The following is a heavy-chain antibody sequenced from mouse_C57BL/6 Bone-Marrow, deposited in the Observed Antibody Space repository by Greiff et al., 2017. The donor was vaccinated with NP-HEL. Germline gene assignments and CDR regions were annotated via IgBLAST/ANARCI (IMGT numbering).Heavy chain of an antibody. V-gene: IGHV5-17*01. Sequence: VQLVESGGGLVKPGGSLKLSCAASGFTFSDYGMHWVRQAPEKGLEWVAYISSGSSTIYYADTVKGRFTISRDNAKNTLFLQMTSLRSEDTAMYYCARRDYYGSSYYFDYWGQGTTLTVSS. CDR3: ARRDYYGSSYYFDY. CDR2: ISSGSSTI. J-gene: IGHJ2*01. D-gene: IGHD1-1*01. CDR1: GFTFSDYG.